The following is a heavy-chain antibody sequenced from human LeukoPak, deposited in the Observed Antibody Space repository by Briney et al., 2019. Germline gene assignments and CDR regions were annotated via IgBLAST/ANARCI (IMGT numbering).Heavy chain of an antibody. CDR3: AKDLLAGYYYMDV. CDR1: GFTFSSYG. Sequence: GGSLRLSCAASGFTFSSYGMHWVRQAPGKGLKWVAFIRYDGSNKYYADSVKGRFTISRDNSKNTLYLQMNSLRAEDTAVYYCAKDLLAGYYYMDVWGKGTTVTVSS. D-gene: IGHD2-15*01. CDR2: IRYDGSNK. V-gene: IGHV3-30*02. J-gene: IGHJ6*03.